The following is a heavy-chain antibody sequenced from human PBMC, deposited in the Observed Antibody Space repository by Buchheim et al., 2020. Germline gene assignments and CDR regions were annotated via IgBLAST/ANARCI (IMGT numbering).Heavy chain of an antibody. D-gene: IGHD1-26*01. Sequence: EVQLVESGGVVVQPGGSLRLSCAASGFTFDDYAMHWVRQAPGKGLEWVSLISWDGGSSYYADSVKGRCTISRDNSKNSLYLQMNSLRAEDTALYYCATSPPLVGADDYWGQGTL. CDR3: ATSPPLVGADDY. CDR2: ISWDGGSS. CDR1: GFTFDDYA. J-gene: IGHJ4*02. V-gene: IGHV3-43D*03.